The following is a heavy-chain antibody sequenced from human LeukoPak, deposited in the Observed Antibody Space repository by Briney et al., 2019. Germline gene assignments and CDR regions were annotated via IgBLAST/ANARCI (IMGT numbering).Heavy chain of an antibody. D-gene: IGHD6-13*01. CDR1: GFTFSSYA. V-gene: IGHV3-64*01. CDR2: ISSNGGST. J-gene: IGHJ6*02. Sequence: GGSLRLSCAASGFTFSSYAMHWVRQAPGKGLEYVSAISSNGGSTYYANSVKGRFTISRDNSKNTLYLQMGSLRAEDMAVYYCARSQESSWGHYYYYYGMDVWAKGPRSPSP. CDR3: ARSQESSWGHYYYYYGMDV.